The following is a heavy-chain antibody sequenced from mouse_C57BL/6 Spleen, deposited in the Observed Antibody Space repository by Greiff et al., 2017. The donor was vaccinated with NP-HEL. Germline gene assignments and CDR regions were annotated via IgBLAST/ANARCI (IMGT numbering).Heavy chain of an antibody. V-gene: IGHV1-54*01. D-gene: IGHD2-5*01. CDR2: INPGSGGT. J-gene: IGHJ4*01. CDR1: GYAFTNYL. Sequence: VQVVESGAELVRPGTSVKVSCKASGYAFTNYLIEWVKQRPGQGLEWIGVINPGSGGTNYNEKFKGKATLTADKSSSTAYMQLSSLTSEDSAVYFCASGGYSNYNYAMDYWGQGTSVTVSS. CDR3: ASGGYSNYNYAMDY.